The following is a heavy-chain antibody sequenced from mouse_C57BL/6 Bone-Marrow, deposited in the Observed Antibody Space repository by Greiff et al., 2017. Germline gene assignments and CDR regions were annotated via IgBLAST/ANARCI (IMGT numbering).Heavy chain of an antibody. CDR2: IYPRSGNT. V-gene: IGHV1-81*01. Sequence: QVQLQQSGAELARPGASVKLSCKASGYTFTSYGISWVKQRTGQGLEWIGEIYPRSGNTYYNEKFKGKATLTADKSSSTAYMELRSLTSEDSAVYFCARPLYYFDDWGKGTTLTVSS. CDR1: GYTFTSYG. CDR3: ARPLYYFDD. J-gene: IGHJ2*01.